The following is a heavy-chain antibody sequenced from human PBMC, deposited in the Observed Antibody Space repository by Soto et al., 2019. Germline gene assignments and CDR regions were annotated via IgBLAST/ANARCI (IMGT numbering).Heavy chain of an antibody. V-gene: IGHV1-18*01. D-gene: IGHD1-26*01. CDR3: ARGGPGAPFDY. J-gene: IGHJ4*02. CDR2: ISANIGNT. CDR1: GYTFSSYG. Sequence: QVKLVQSGAEVKKPGASVKVSCKASGYTFSSYGISWVRQAPGQGLEWMGWISANIGNTNYAQKVQGRVTMTTDTATSTAYMELRSMRSDDTAMYYCARGGPGAPFDYWGQGTPVTVSS.